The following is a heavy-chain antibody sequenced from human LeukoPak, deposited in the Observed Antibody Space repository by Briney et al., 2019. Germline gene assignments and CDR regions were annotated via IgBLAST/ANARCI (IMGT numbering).Heavy chain of an antibody. D-gene: IGHD3-22*01. CDR1: GYTFTGYY. V-gene: IGHV1-2*02. J-gene: IGHJ4*02. CDR3: AREQLPTPTYYYDSSGSSYFDY. Sequence: ASVKVSCKASGYTFTGYYMHWVRQAPGQGLEWMGWINPNSGGTNYAQKFQGRVTMTRDTSISTAYMELSRLRSDDTAVYYCAREQLPTPTYYYDSSGSSYFDYWGQGTLVTVSS. CDR2: INPNSGGT.